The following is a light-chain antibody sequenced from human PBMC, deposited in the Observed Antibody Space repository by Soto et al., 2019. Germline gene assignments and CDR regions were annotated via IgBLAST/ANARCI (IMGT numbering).Light chain of an antibody. J-gene: IGKJ1*01. CDR2: AAS. CDR3: QQSYSTPPA. V-gene: IGKV1-39*01. CDR1: QSISSY. Sequence: QRTQYTSSLSASVGDRVAITCRASQSISSYLNWYQQKPGKAPKLLIYAASSLQSGVPSRFSGSGSGTDFTLTISSLQPEDFATYYCQQSYSTPPAFGQGSMVDIK.